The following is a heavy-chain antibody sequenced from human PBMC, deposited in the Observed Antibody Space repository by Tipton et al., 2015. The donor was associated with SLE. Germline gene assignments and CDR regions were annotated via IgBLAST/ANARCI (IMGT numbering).Heavy chain of an antibody. D-gene: IGHD3-10*01. CDR2: ISGSGGTT. J-gene: IGHJ5*02. V-gene: IGHV3-23*01. Sequence: SLRLSCAASGFTFSSYAMSWVRQVPGKGLEWVSVISGSGGTTYYADSVKGRFTISRDNAKNSLYLQMNSLRAEDTAVYYCAREGTEAVTMVRGVSWFDPWGQGTLVTVSS. CDR3: AREGTEAVTMVRGVSWFDP. CDR1: GFTFSSYA.